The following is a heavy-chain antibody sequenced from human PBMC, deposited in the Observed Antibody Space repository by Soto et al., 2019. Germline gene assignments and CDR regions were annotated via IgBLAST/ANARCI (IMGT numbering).Heavy chain of an antibody. CDR3: ARELEQQPLAYDY. CDR1: GFTFSDYY. J-gene: IGHJ4*02. V-gene: IGHV3-11*06. Sequence: QVQLVESGGGLVKPGGSLRLSCAASGFTFSDYYMSWIRQAPGKGLEWVSYISSSSSYTNYADSVKGRFTISRDNAKNSLYLQMNSLRAEDTAVYYCARELEQQPLAYDYWGQGPLVTVSS. CDR2: ISSSSSYT. D-gene: IGHD6-13*01.